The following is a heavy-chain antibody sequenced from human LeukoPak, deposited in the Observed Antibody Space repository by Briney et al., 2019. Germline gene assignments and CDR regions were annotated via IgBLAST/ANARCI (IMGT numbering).Heavy chain of an antibody. V-gene: IGHV1-18*01. D-gene: IGHD3-16*02. J-gene: IGHJ4*02. CDR2: ISAYNGNT. CDR3: ARDRDDYDYVWGSYRPFDY. CDR1: GYTFASYG. Sequence: GASVKVSCKASGYTFASYGISWVRQAPGQGLEWMGWISAYNGNTSYAQKLQGRVTMTTDTSTSTAYMELRSLRSDDTAVYYCARDRDDYDYVWGSYRPFDYWGQGTLVTVSS.